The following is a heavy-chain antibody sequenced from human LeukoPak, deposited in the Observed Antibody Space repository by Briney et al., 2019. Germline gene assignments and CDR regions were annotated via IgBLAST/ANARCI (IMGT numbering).Heavy chain of an antibody. J-gene: IGHJ3*02. V-gene: IGHV5-51*01. CDR1: GYSFTSYW. CDR2: IYPGDSDT. Sequence: GESLKISCKGSGYSFTSYWIGWVRQMPGKGLEWMGIIYPGDSDTRYGPSFQGQVTISADKSISTAYLQWSSLKASDTAMYYCARRVVEYYYDSSGYYQDDAFDIWGQGTMVTVSS. D-gene: IGHD3-22*01. CDR3: ARRVVEYYYDSSGYYQDDAFDI.